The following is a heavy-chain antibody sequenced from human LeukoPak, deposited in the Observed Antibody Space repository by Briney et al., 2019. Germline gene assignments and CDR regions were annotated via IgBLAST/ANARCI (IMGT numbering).Heavy chain of an antibody. D-gene: IGHD2-15*01. V-gene: IGHV3-21*01. J-gene: IGHJ4*02. CDR2: ISNNMGDI. Sequence: GGSLRLSCAKCACTFSTYNMNCLRQAPGKGLEWVSSISNNMGDIYYADSVKGRFTISRDNAKNSLYLQMNSLRAEDTAVYYWASHVYCSGNSCLTMNFDYWGQGALVTVSS. CDR3: ASHVYCSGNSCLTMNFDY. CDR1: ACTFSTYN.